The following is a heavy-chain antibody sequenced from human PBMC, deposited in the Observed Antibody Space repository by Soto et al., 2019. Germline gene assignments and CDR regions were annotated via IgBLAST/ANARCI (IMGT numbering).Heavy chain of an antibody. J-gene: IGHJ4*02. CDR3: ARGAGDGYNEPVYFDY. V-gene: IGHV3-30-3*01. CDR1: GFTFSSYA. Sequence: QVQLVESGGGVVQPGRSLRLSCAASGFTFSSYAMHWVRQAPGKGLEWVAVISYDGSNKYYADSVKGRFTISRDNSKNTLYLQMNSLRAEDTAVYYCARGAGDGYNEPVYFDYWGKGTLVTVSS. D-gene: IGHD5-12*01. CDR2: ISYDGSNK.